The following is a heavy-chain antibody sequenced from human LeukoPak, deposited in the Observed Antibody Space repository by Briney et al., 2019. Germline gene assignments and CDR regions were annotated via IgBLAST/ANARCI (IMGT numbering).Heavy chain of an antibody. CDR1: GGSIRSSYYY. CDR2: ISSSGTAT. Sequence: LSLTCTVSGGSIRSSYYYWGWIRQAPGKGLEFVSFISSSGTATYYADSVRGRFTVSRDNAKNSLYLQMNSLRVEDTAVYYCARETSWSFDSWGQGTLVPVSS. D-gene: IGHD2-2*01. CDR3: ARETSWSFDS. J-gene: IGHJ4*02. V-gene: IGHV3-11*01.